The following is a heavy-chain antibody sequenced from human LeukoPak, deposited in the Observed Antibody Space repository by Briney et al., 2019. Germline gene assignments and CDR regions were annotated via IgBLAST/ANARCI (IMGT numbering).Heavy chain of an antibody. CDR1: GGSFSIYY. J-gene: IGHJ4*02. CDR3: ASQPSVFGTNGVCYTFDY. D-gene: IGHD2-8*01. V-gene: IGHV4-34*01. Sequence: SETLSLTCAVYGGSFSIYYWSWIRQPPGKGLEWIGSIYYSGSTYYNPSLKSRVTISVDTSKNQFSLKLSSVTAADTAVYYCASQPSVFGTNGVCYTFDYWGQGTLVTVSS. CDR2: IYYSGST.